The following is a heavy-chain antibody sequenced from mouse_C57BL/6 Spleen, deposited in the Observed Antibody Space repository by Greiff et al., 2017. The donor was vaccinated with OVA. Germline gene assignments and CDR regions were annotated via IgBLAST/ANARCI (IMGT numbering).Heavy chain of an antibody. V-gene: IGHV2-2*01. Sequence: VKLMESGPGLVQPSQSLSITCTVSGFSLTGYGVHWVRQSPGKGLEWLGVIWSGGSTDYNAAFISRLSISKDNSKSQVFFKMNSLQAVDTAIYYCARSYGSDAMDYWGQGTSVTVSS. CDR3: ARSYGSDAMDY. CDR2: IWSGGST. J-gene: IGHJ4*01. D-gene: IGHD1-1*01. CDR1: GFSLTGYG.